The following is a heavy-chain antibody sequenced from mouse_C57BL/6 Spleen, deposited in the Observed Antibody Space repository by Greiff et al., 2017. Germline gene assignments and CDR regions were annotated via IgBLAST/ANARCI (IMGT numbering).Heavy chain of an antibody. CDR3: AREGYDYDGPYWYFDV. D-gene: IGHD2-4*01. CDR1: GFTFSSYA. J-gene: IGHJ1*03. Sequence: EVKLVESGGGLVKPGGSLKLSCAASGFTFSSYAMSWVRQTPEKRLEWVATISDGGSYTYYPDNVKGRFNISRDNAKNNLYLQMSHLKSEDTAMYYCAREGYDYDGPYWYFDVWGTGTTVTVSS. V-gene: IGHV5-4*01. CDR2: ISDGGSYT.